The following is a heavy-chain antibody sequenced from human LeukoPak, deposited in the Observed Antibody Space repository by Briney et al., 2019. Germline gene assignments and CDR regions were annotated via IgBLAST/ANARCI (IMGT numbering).Heavy chain of an antibody. V-gene: IGHV3-23*01. CDR1: GFTFSSHP. CDR3: AKSYSYYHMDD. CDR2: IRGSGDST. Sequence: GGSLRLSCAASGFTFSSHPMSWVRLAPGKGLEWVSSIRGSGDSTYYADSVKGRFTISRDNTLYLQVNSLRGDDTAVYYCAKSYSYYHMDDWGKGTSATVSS. J-gene: IGHJ6*03.